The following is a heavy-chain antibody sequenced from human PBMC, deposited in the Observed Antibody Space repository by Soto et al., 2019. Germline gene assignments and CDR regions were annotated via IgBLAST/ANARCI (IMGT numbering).Heavy chain of an antibody. V-gene: IGHV1-46*03. Sequence: VASVKVSWKASGYTFTSYYMHWVRQAPGQGLEWMGIINPSGGSTSYAQKFQGRVTMTRDTSTSTVYMELNSLKTEDTAVYYCSTDSYFTLKLVRFDYWGLGTLVTVSS. D-gene: IGHD3-22*01. CDR3: STDSYFTLKLVRFDY. CDR1: GYTFTSYY. J-gene: IGHJ4*01. CDR2: INPSGGST.